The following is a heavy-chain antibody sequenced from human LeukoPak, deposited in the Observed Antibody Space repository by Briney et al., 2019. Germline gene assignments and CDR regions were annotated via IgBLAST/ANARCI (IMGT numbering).Heavy chain of an antibody. J-gene: IGHJ4*02. CDR2: ISGSGGST. V-gene: IGHV3-23*01. CDR1: GFTFSSYE. D-gene: IGHD5-18*01. Sequence: GESLRLSCAASGFTFSSYEMNWVRQAPGKGLEWVSAISGSGGSTYYADSVKGRFTISRDNSKNTLYLQMNSLRAENTAVYYCAKAAGRGYNYGDYFDYWGQGTLVTVSS. CDR3: AKAAGRGYNYGDYFDY.